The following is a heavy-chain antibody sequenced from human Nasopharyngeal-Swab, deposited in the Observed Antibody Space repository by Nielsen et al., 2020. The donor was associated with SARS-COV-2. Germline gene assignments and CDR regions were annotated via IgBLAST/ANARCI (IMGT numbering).Heavy chain of an antibody. CDR2: IYYSGST. D-gene: IGHD3-3*01. CDR3: ARHGLSGITIFGVVIPKNWFDP. J-gene: IGHJ5*02. Sequence: WLRQPPGKGLAWIGSIYYSGSTYYNPSLKSRVTISVDTSKNQFSLKLSSVTAADTAVYYCARHGLSGITIFGVVIPKNWFDPWGQGTLVTVSS. V-gene: IGHV4-39*01.